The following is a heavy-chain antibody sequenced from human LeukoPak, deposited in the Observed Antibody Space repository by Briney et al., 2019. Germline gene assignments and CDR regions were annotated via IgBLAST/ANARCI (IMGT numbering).Heavy chain of an antibody. CDR3: ARDLATGDFDY. Sequence: GGSLRLSCVVSGFTVSSNYMSWVRQAPGKGLEWVSVIYSGGSTYYADSVKGRFTISRDNSKNTLYLQMNSLRAEDTAVYYCARDLATGDFDYWGQGTLVTVSS. J-gene: IGHJ4*02. CDR2: IYSGGST. V-gene: IGHV3-66*01. CDR1: GFTVSSNY. D-gene: IGHD3-10*01.